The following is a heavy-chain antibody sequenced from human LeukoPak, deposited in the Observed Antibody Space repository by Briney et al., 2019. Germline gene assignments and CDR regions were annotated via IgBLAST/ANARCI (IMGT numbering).Heavy chain of an antibody. V-gene: IGHV3-23*01. J-gene: IGHJ4*02. D-gene: IGHD2-2*01. CDR1: GFTFSSYA. Sequence: GGSLRLSCAASGFTFSSYAMSWVSQAPGKGLEWVSAISGSGGSTYYADSVKGRFTISRDNSKNTLYLQMNSLRAEDTAVYYCAKVLGGYCSSTSCYFFDYWGQGTLVTVSS. CDR2: ISGSGGST. CDR3: AKVLGGYCSSTSCYFFDY.